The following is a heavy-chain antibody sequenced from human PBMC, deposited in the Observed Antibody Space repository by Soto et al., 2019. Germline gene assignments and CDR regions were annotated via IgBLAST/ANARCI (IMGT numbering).Heavy chain of an antibody. V-gene: IGHV1-69*02. CDR2: IIPILGIA. CDR3: ARGGYGDTDCYYGMDV. J-gene: IGHJ6*02. Sequence: QVQLVQSGAEVKKPGSSVKVSCKASGGTFSSYTISWVRQAPGQGLEWMGRIIPILGIANYAQKFQGRVTMTAGKSTSTAYMELSSLRSEDTAVYYCARGGYGDTDCYYGMDVWGPGTTVTVSS. CDR1: GGTFSSYT. D-gene: IGHD4-17*01.